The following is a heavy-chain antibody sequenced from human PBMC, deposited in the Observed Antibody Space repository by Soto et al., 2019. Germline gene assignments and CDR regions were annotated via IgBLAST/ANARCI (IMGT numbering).Heavy chain of an antibody. CDR2: IGADNGDT. CDR3: APVWKGAERFYP. J-gene: IGHJ5*02. Sequence: QVQLVQSGAEVKKPGASVKVSCKASGYTFSTYGFSWVRQAPGQGLEWMGWIGADNGDTNYAQNFQGSVTMTTDTSTTTSYMEQRSLTSDNPDICFCAPVWKGAERFYPWGQGTLVTVSS. D-gene: IGHD3-16*01. V-gene: IGHV1-18*01. CDR1: GYTFSTYG.